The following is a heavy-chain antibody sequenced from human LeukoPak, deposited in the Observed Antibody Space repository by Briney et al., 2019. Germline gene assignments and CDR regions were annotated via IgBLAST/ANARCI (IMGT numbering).Heavy chain of an antibody. D-gene: IGHD4-17*01. CDR2: ISGSAGGT. CDR3: AKSTTVVTDAFDI. Sequence: TGGSPRLSCAASGFTFSNYAMSWVRQAPGKGLEWVSAISGSAGGTYYADSVKGRFTISRDNSKNTLYLQMNSLRAEDTAVYYCAKSTTVVTDAFDIWGQGTMVTVSS. V-gene: IGHV3-23*01. CDR1: GFTFSNYA. J-gene: IGHJ3*02.